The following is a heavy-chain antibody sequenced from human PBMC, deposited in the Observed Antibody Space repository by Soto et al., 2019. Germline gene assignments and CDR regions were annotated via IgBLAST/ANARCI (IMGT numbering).Heavy chain of an antibody. V-gene: IGHV3-53*05. D-gene: IGHD3-16*01. CDR3: AKARLWGGDGYNTYNYYALDV. CDR2: IYSAGST. CDR1: GVTVSSNC. J-gene: IGHJ6*02. Sequence: GGLLRLSCAAAGVTVSSNCMSWVRQAPGKGLEWVSVIYSAGSTYYADSLKGRFTISRDSAKNSLYLQMNSLRAEDTALYYCAKARLWGGDGYNTYNYYALDVWGQGTTVTVSS.